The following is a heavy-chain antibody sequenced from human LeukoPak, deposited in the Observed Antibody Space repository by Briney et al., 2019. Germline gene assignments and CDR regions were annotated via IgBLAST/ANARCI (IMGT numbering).Heavy chain of an antibody. CDR1: GFTVSNNY. CDR2: VYSGGTT. V-gene: IGHV3-66*01. D-gene: IGHD6-13*01. Sequence: GGSLSLSCAASGFTVSNNYMSWVRQAPGEGLEWVSLVYSGGTTYYADSVKGRFTISRDNSKNTLYLQMNSLRAEDTAVYYRARAGQQLGFDYWGQGTLVTVSS. J-gene: IGHJ4*02. CDR3: ARAGQQLGFDY.